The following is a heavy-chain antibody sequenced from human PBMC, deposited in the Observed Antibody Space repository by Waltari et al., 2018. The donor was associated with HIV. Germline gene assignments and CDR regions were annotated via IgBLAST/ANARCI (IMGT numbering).Heavy chain of an antibody. V-gene: IGHV3-23*01. Sequence: EVQLLESGGGLVQPGGSLRLSCAASGFTFTNYAMSWVRQAPRKGLGWVSGIRGSGGTTYYADSVNGRFTISRDNSRNTLYLQMKSLRVEDTAIYYCAKDYGSCNYYNPFQHWGQGTLVTVSS. J-gene: IGHJ1*01. D-gene: IGHD3-10*01. CDR3: AKDYGSCNYYNPFQH. CDR2: IRGSGGTT. CDR1: GFTFTNYA.